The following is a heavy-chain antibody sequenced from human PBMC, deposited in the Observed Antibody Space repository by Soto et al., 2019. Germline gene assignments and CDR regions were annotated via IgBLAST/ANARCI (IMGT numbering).Heavy chain of an antibody. CDR2: VYPSGST. CDR1: GGSINIYY. CDR3: ARDKGDSRIDY. Sequence: PSETLSLTCTVSGGSINIYYWSWIRQSAGKGLEWIGRVYPSGSTFYNPSLKSRLTMSVDTPNNQFSLKLSSVTAADTAVYSCARDKGDSRIDYWGLGTLVTVSS. D-gene: IGHD3-22*01. V-gene: IGHV4-4*07. J-gene: IGHJ4*02.